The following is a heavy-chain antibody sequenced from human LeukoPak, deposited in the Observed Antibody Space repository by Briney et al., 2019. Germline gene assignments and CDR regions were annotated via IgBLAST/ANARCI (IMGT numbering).Heavy chain of an antibody. CDR1: GGSITSYY. Sequence: SETLSLTCTVSGGSITSYYWNWIRQPPGKGLEWLGYISDSGSTIYNPSLKSRVTISADTSKNQFSLKLSSVTAADTAVYFCASYSSTWPNYYFDYWGQGILVTVSS. D-gene: IGHD6-13*01. CDR2: ISDSGST. CDR3: ASYSSTWPNYYFDY. V-gene: IGHV4-59*08. J-gene: IGHJ4*02.